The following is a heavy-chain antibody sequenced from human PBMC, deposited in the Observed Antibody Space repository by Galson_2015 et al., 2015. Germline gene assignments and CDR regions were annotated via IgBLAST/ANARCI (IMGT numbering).Heavy chain of an antibody. V-gene: IGHV5-51*01. CDR2: IYPGDSDT. D-gene: IGHD6-6*01. CDR3: ARLRYTTSSASNFDY. J-gene: IGHJ4*02. Sequence: QSGAEVKEPGESLKISCEGSGYSFTTYWIGWVRQTPGRGLECIGIIYPGDSDTRYSPSFQGQVTISADKSISAAYLQWSSLKASDTAIYYCARLRYTTSSASNFDYWGQGTLLTVSS. CDR1: GYSFTTYW.